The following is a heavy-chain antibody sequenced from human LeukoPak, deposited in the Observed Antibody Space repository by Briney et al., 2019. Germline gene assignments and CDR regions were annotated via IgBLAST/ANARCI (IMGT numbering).Heavy chain of an antibody. V-gene: IGHV4-59*01. Sequence: PSETLSLTCTVSGGSISSYYWSWIRQPLGKGLEWIGYIYYSGSTNYNPSLKSRVTISVDTSKNQFSLKLSSVTAADTAVYYCARVGSSSWYGDNWFDPWGQGTLVTVSS. CDR1: GGSISSYY. CDR3: ARVGSSSWYGDNWFDP. CDR2: IYYSGST. D-gene: IGHD6-13*01. J-gene: IGHJ5*02.